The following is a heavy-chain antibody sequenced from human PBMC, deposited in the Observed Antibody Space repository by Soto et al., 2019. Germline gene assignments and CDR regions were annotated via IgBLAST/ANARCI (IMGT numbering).Heavy chain of an antibody. V-gene: IGHV4-4*02. D-gene: IGHD4-4*01. J-gene: IGHJ6*02. CDR2: ISHSEGS. Sequence: QVQLQESGPGLVKPSGTQSLTCAVSGGSISSTKWWTWVRQPPGKGLEWIAEISHSEGSNYNPSLKSRVAMSLDNSKNQFSLRLSSVTAADTAVYYCATQTISYTWDVWGQGTTVTVS. CDR3: ATQTISYTWDV. CDR1: GGSISSTKW.